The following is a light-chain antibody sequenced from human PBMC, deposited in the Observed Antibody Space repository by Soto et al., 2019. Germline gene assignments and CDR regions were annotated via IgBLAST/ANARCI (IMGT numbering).Light chain of an antibody. CDR2: AAS. J-gene: IGKJ3*01. CDR3: QQSYSTPLP. V-gene: IGKV1-39*01. CDR1: QSISSY. Sequence: DIQMTQSPSSLSASVGDRVTITCRASQSISSYLNWYQQKPGKAPKLLIYAASSLQSGVPSRFSGSGSGTDLPPTISSLQPEDFETYYFQQSYSTPLPFGPGTKWISN.